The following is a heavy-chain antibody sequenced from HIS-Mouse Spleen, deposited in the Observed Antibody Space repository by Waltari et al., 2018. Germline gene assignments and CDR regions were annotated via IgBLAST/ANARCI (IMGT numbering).Heavy chain of an antibody. Sequence: QVQLVESGGGVVQPGRSLRLSCAASGFTFSSYAMHWVLQAPGKGLEWVAVISYDGSNKYYADSVKGRFTISRDNSKNTLYLQMNSLRAEDTAVYYCARDHRNNWAIRDWGQGTLVTVSS. V-gene: IGHV3-30-3*01. CDR1: GFTFSSYA. J-gene: IGHJ4*02. D-gene: IGHD1-20*01. CDR2: ISYDGSNK. CDR3: ARDHRNNWAIRD.